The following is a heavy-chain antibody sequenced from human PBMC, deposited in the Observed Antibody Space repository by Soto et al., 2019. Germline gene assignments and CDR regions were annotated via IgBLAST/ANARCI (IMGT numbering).Heavy chain of an antibody. CDR1: GGALSSYA. V-gene: IGHV1-69*13. CDR2: IIPIFGTA. Sequence: SVKVSWKASGGALSSYAISWVRQAPGQGLEWMGGIIPIFGTANYAQKFQGRVTITADESTSTAYMELRSLRSEETAVYYSASADSELTGNTAMGSSDYWGQGTLVTVSS. CDR3: ASADSELTGNTAMGSSDY. J-gene: IGHJ4*02. D-gene: IGHD5-18*01.